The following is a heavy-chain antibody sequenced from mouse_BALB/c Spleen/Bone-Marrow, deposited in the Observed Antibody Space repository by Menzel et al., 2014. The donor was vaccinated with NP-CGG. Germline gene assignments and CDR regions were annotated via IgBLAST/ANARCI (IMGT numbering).Heavy chain of an antibody. J-gene: IGHJ2*01. CDR1: GFSLTSYG. CDR3: ARDYGYYKDVGDY. CDR2: IWAGGST. D-gene: IGHD2-3*01. V-gene: IGHV2-9*02. Sequence: VQLQQSGPGLVAPSQSLSITCTVSGFSLTSYGLHWVRQPPGKGLEWLGVIWAGGSTNYNSALMSRLNSSKDNSKSQVFLKMNSLQTDDTAMYYCARDYGYYKDVGDYWGQGTTLTVSS.